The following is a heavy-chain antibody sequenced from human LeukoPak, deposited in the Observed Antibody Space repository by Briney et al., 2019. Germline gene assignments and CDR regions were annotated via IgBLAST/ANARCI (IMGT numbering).Heavy chain of an antibody. CDR2: ITGDTRHT. Sequence: GGSLRLSCAVSGMTFTSFAMTWVRQVPGRGLEWVSGITGDTRHTYYVDSVRGRFTISRDNSKNVLYLQMDSLRADDSAVYYCAAGLTGYDLRGYYFEYWGQGALVTVSS. V-gene: IGHV3-23*01. J-gene: IGHJ4*02. CDR3: AAGLTGYDLRGYYFEY. D-gene: IGHD5-12*01. CDR1: GMTFTSFA.